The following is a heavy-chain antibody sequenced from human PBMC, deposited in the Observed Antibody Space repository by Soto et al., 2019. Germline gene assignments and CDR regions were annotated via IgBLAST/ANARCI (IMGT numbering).Heavy chain of an antibody. CDR1: GFTFSSYG. Sequence: QVQLVESGGGVVQPGRSLRLSCAASGFTFSSYGMHWVRQAPGKGLEWVAVISYDGSNKYYADSVKGRFTISRDNSKNTLYLQMNSLRAEDTAVYYCAKDSNGDYYCDYWGQVPLVTVSS. D-gene: IGHD4-17*01. J-gene: IGHJ4*02. CDR2: ISYDGSNK. CDR3: AKDSNGDYYCDY. V-gene: IGHV3-30*18.